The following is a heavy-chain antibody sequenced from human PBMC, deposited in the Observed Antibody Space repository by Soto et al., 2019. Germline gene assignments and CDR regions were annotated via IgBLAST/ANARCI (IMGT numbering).Heavy chain of an antibody. J-gene: IGHJ4*02. V-gene: IGHV3-9*01. CDR1: GFSFHNHA. Sequence: EVQLVESGGNLVQPGRSLRLSCAASGFSFHNHAMHWVRQAPGKGLEWVSGLDWNGGEIAYVDSVRGRFTISRDNARNSLSLLMNSLGTEDTALYFFVRDLGYNLSSSGYFEFWGQGTLVAVSS. CDR2: LDWNGGEI. D-gene: IGHD1-20*01. CDR3: VRDLGYNLSSSGYFEF.